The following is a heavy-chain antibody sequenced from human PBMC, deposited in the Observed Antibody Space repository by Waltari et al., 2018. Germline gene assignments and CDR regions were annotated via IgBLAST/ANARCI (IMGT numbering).Heavy chain of an antibody. CDR3: ASSTAQPWTKGGLDN. Sequence: DVQLVETGGGLIQPGGSLKLSCAASGFIVNNNSMSWVRQAPGKGLEWVSIGYTGGSTYYADFGKGRFTISRDSSKNTLYLQMNDLRAEDTAVYYCASSTAQPWTKGGLDNWGQGTLVIVSS. CDR1: GFIVNNNS. V-gene: IGHV3-53*02. D-gene: IGHD5-18*01. J-gene: IGHJ4*02. CDR2: GYTGGST.